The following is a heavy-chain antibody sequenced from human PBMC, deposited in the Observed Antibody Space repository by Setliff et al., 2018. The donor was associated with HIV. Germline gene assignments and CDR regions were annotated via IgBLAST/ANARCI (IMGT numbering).Heavy chain of an antibody. Sequence: SVKVSCKASGGAFSSYAISWVRQAPGQGLEWMGGIIPIFGTEKYPLKFQGRVTITADESTSTAYMELSRLRSEDTAVYYCATLTYCAGDCYSTGSSDIWGQGTMVTV. V-gene: IGHV1-69*13. J-gene: IGHJ3*02. CDR3: ATLTYCAGDCYSTGSSDI. CDR2: IIPIFGTE. CDR1: GGAFSSYA. D-gene: IGHD2-21*01.